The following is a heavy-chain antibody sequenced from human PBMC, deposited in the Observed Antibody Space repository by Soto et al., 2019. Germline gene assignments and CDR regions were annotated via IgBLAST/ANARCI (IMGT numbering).Heavy chain of an antibody. J-gene: IGHJ4*02. V-gene: IGHV3-23*01. Sequence: EVQVLESGGGLVQPGGSLRLSCAASGFTFSSHAMSWVRRAPGKGLEWVSAIGISHTPYYAAYYADSVKGRFTISRDNSKNTLCLQVNSLGAEDTAVYYCARHRGGDQAGRNFDSWGQGTLVTVSS. CDR1: GFTFSSHA. CDR3: ARHRGGDQAGRNFDS. D-gene: IGHD3-16*01. CDR2: IGISHTPYYAA.